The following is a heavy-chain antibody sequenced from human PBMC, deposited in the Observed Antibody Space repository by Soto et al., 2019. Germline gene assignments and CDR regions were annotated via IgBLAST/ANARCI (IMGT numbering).Heavy chain of an antibody. Sequence: PSETLSLTCAVSGDSISSHYWNWVRQTPGKGLEWIGCIYFTGSTIYNPSLESRPTISVDTSKNQFSLKLSSVTAADTAVYYCARVLRGSYGDYFFGHYYGMDVWGQGTTVTVSS. CDR2: IYFTGST. D-gene: IGHD4-17*01. J-gene: IGHJ6*02. V-gene: IGHV4-59*08. CDR3: ARVLRGSYGDYFFGHYYGMDV. CDR1: GDSISSHY.